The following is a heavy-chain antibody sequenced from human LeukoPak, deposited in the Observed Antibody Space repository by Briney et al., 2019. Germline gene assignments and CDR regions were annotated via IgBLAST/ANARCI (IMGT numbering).Heavy chain of an antibody. CDR2: IIPILGIA. Sequence: GASVKVSCKASGGTFSSYAISWVRQAPGQGLEWMGRIIPILGIANYAQKFQGRVTITADKSTSTAYMELSRLRSDDTAVYYCARDVTNWPFGELLATSYGMDVWGQGTTVTVSS. D-gene: IGHD3-10*01. J-gene: IGHJ6*02. CDR1: GGTFSSYA. V-gene: IGHV1-69*04. CDR3: ARDVTNWPFGELLATSYGMDV.